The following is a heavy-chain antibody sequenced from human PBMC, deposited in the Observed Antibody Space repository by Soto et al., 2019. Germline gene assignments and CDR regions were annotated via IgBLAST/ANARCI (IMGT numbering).Heavy chain of an antibody. CDR3: ARNLATGDY. D-gene: IGHD1-1*01. V-gene: IGHV1-46*01. CDR1: GYTFTSYY. CDR2: INPNGGRT. Sequence: QVQLVQSGAEVKKPGASVKLSCKASGYTFTSYYIHWVRQAPGQGLEWMAIINPNGGRTNYAQKFEGRVTVTRDTSTSTVYMELTSLRSEDTAVYYCARNLATGDYWGQGTLVTVSS. J-gene: IGHJ4*02.